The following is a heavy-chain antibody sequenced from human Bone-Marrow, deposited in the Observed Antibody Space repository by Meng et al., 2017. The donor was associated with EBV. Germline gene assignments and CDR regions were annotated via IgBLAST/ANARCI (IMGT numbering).Heavy chain of an antibody. V-gene: IGHV1-2*06. CDR2: INPNSGGT. CDR3: ARVFLDYGSGSIDY. D-gene: IGHD3-10*01. CDR1: GYTFTGYY. Sequence: QVQLVQSGAAAKKPGASVKVSCKASGYTFTGYYMHWVRQAPGQGLEWMGRINPNSGGTNYAQKFQGRVTMTRDTSISTAYMELSRLRSDDTAVYYCARVFLDYGSGSIDYWGQGTLVTVSS. J-gene: IGHJ4*02.